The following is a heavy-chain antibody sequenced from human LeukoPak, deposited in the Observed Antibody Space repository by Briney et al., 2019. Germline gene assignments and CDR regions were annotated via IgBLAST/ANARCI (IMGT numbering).Heavy chain of an antibody. CDR2: INYSGST. J-gene: IGHJ5*02. D-gene: IGHD6-13*01. CDR3: ARRFEAAAGFNRFDP. CDR1: GGSISSSRYY. Sequence: SETLSLTCTVSGGSISSSRYYWGWIRQPPGKGLERIGNINYSGSTYYNASLKSPVTISVDTSKIQFSLKLSSVAAADTAVYYCARRFEAAAGFNRFDPWGQGTLVTVSS. V-gene: IGHV4-39*01.